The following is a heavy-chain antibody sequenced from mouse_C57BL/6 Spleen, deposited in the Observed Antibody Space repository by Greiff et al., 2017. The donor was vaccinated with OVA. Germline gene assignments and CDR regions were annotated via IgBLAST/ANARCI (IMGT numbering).Heavy chain of an antibody. Sequence: QVQLQQSGPGLVQPSQSLSITCTVSGFSLTSYGVHWVRQSPGKGLEWLGVIWRGGSTDYNAAFMSRLSITKDNSKSQVFFKMNSLQADDTAIYYCAKGLDYGNSYAMDYWGQGTSVTVSS. J-gene: IGHJ4*01. CDR1: GFSLTSYG. CDR3: AKGLDYGNSYAMDY. CDR2: IWRGGST. D-gene: IGHD2-1*01. V-gene: IGHV2-5*01.